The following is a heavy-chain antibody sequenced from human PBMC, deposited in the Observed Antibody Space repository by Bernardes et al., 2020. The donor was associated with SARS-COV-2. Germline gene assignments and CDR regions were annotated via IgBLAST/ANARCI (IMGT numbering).Heavy chain of an antibody. CDR3: AKDSGRLGLREVFDS. CDR1: GFIFSNYA. J-gene: IGHJ4*02. Sequence: GGSLKLSCAASGFIFSNYAMRWVRQAPGKRPEWDSSSDYTGYDTYYADSVMGRFTISRDNSKKTVSLEMKSLRAEGTAIYYCAKDSGRLGLREVFDSWGQGTLVTVSS. D-gene: IGHD1-7*01. V-gene: IGHV3-23*01. CDR2: SDYTGYDT.